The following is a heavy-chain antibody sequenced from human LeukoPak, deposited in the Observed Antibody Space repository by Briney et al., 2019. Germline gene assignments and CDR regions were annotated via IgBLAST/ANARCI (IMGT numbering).Heavy chain of an antibody. J-gene: IGHJ5*02. CDR3: ARHPEGTIFGVANPVNWFDP. CDR1: GYSFTSYW. V-gene: IGHV5-51*01. Sequence: GESLKISCKGSGYSFTSYWIGRVRQMPGKGLEWMGIIYPGDSDTRYSPSFQGQVTISADKSISTAYLQWSSLKASDTAMYYCARHPEGTIFGVANPVNWFDPWGQGTLVTVSS. CDR2: IYPGDSDT. D-gene: IGHD3-3*01.